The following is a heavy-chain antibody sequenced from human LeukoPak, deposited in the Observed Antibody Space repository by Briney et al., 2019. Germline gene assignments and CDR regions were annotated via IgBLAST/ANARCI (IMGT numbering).Heavy chain of an antibody. CDR1: VFTRRSYD. V-gene: IGHV3-23*01. J-gene: IGHJ4*02. CDR2: TSGSGVNS. D-gene: IGHD5-12*01. Sequence: PGGSLRLSCAAPVFTRRSYDMSWVRQAPGKGLEWVAATSGSGVNSYYADSVRGRFTISRDNSQNTLYLQMDSLRAEDTALYYCAKEYSGYDFDYWGQGTLVTVSS. CDR3: AKEYSGYDFDY.